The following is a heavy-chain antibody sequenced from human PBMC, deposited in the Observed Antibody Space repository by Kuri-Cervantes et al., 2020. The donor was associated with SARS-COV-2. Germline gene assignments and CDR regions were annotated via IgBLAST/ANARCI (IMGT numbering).Heavy chain of an antibody. CDR1: GGSFSGYY. V-gene: IGHV4-34*01. Sequence: SETLSLTCAVYGGSFSGYYWSWIRQPPGKGLEWIGEINHSGSTNYNPSLKSRVTISVDTSKNQFFLKLSSVTAADTAVYYCARGLFYFDYWGQGTLVTVSS. CDR3: ARGLFYFDY. J-gene: IGHJ4*02. CDR2: INHSGST.